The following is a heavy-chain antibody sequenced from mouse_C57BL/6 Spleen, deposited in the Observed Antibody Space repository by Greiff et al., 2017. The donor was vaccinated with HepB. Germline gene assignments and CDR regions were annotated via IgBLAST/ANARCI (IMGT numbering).Heavy chain of an antibody. Sequence: EVKLVESGGDLVKPGGSLKLSCAASGFTFSSYGMSWVRQTPDKRLEWVATLSSGGSYTYYPDSVKGRFTISRDNAKNTLYLQMSSLKSEDTAMYYCARQYYGSSYDYAMDYWGQGTSVTVSS. V-gene: IGHV5-6*01. CDR3: ARQYYGSSYDYAMDY. CDR2: LSSGGSYT. D-gene: IGHD1-1*01. CDR1: GFTFSSYG. J-gene: IGHJ4*01.